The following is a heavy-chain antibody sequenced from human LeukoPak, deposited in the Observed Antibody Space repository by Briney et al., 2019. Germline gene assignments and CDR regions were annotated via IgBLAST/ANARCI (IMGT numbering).Heavy chain of an antibody. J-gene: IGHJ4*02. V-gene: IGHV3-21*01. CDR2: ISSSSSYI. D-gene: IGHD6-13*01. Sequence: GGSLRLSCAASGFTFSSYSMNWVRQAPGKGLEWVSSISSSSSYIYYADSVKGRFTISRDNAKNSLYLQMNSLRAKDTAVYYCARSAAAGTFFDYWGQGTLVTVSS. CDR3: ARSAAAGTFFDY. CDR1: GFTFSSYS.